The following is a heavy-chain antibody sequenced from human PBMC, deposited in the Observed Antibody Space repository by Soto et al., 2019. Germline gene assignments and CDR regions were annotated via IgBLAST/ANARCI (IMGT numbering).Heavy chain of an antibody. CDR1: GGSVSSGSYY. J-gene: IGHJ4*02. CDR3: ARVEVVAATLVDY. CDR2: IYYSGST. D-gene: IGHD2-15*01. V-gene: IGHV4-61*01. Sequence: SETLSLTCTVSGGSVSSGSYYWSWIRQPLGKGLEWIGYIYYSGSTNYNPSLKSRVTISVDTSKNQFSLKLSSVTAADTAVYYCARVEVVAATLVDYWGQGTLVTVSS.